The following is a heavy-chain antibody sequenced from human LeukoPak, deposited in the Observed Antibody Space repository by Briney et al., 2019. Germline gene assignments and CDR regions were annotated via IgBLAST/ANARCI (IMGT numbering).Heavy chain of an antibody. D-gene: IGHD6-6*01. V-gene: IGHV3-21*01. CDR2: ISSSSYI. J-gene: IGHJ4*02. CDR3: ARDLAKSSSSPVY. CDR1: GSTFSSYS. Sequence: AGGSLRLSCAASGSTFSSYSMNWVRQAPGKGLEWVSSISSSSYIYYADSVKGRFTISRDNAKNSLYLQMNSLRAEDTAVYYCARDLAKSSSSPVYWGQGTLVTVSS.